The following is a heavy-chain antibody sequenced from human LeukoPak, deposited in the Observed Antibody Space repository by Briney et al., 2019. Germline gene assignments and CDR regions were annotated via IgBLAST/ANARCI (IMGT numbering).Heavy chain of an antibody. J-gene: IGHJ4*02. D-gene: IGHD3-22*01. CDR3: ARDRRHYYDSSGYHAFDY. Sequence: ASAKVSCKASGYTFTGYYMHWVRQAPGQGLEWMGWINPNSGGTNYAQKFQGRVTMTRDTSISTAYMELSRLRSDDTAVYYCARDRRHYYDSSGYHAFDYWGQGTLVTVSS. CDR2: INPNSGGT. CDR1: GYTFTGYY. V-gene: IGHV1-2*02.